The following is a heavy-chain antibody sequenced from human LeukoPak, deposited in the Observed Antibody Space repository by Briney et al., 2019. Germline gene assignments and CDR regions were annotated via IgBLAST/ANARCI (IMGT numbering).Heavy chain of an antibody. J-gene: IGHJ4*02. CDR2: ISSSSSYI. CDR3: ARADRIAAAAKESH. V-gene: IGHV3-21*01. CDR1: GFTFSSYA. D-gene: IGHD6-13*01. Sequence: GGSLRLSCAASGFTFSSYAMNWVRQAPGKGLEWVSSISSSSSYIYYADSVKGRFTISRDNAKNSLYLQMNSLRAEDTAVYYCARADRIAAAAKESHWGQGTLVTVSS.